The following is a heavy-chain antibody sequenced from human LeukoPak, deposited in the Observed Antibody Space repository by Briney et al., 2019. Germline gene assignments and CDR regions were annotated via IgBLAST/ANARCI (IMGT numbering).Heavy chain of an antibody. V-gene: IGHV4-4*02. CDR1: GGSISSSNW. Sequence: KSSETLSLTCAVSGGSISSSNWWSWVRQPPGKGLEWIGEIYHSGSTNYNPSLKSRVTISVDKSKNQFSLKLSSVTAADTAVYYCARENRQDYYGSGSYYNENWFDPWGQGTLVTVSS. J-gene: IGHJ5*02. CDR2: IYHSGST. CDR3: ARENRQDYYGSGSYYNENWFDP. D-gene: IGHD3-10*01.